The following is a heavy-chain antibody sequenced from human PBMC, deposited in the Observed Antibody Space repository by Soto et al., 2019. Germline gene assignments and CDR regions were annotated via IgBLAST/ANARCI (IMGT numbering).Heavy chain of an antibody. CDR3: ARELMYYDFWSSDEAYYYYMDV. CDR1: GFTFSSYS. Sequence: PGGSLRLSCAASGFTFSSYSMNWVRQAPGKGLEWVSYISSSSSTIYYADSVKGRFTISRDNAKNSLYLQMNSLRAEDTAVYYCARELMYYDFWSSDEAYYYYMDVWGKGTTVTVSS. CDR2: ISSSSSTI. D-gene: IGHD3-3*01. J-gene: IGHJ6*03. V-gene: IGHV3-48*01.